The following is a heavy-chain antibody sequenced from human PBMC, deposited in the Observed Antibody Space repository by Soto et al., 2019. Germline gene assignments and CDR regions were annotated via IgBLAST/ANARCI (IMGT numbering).Heavy chain of an antibody. J-gene: IGHJ5*02. CDR1: GGSGSSSSYY. CDR3: ARQDDFWSGENWFDP. V-gene: IGHV4-39*01. D-gene: IGHD3-3*01. Sequence: ETLSLTCTVSGGSGSSSSYYWGWIRQPPGKGLEWIGSIYYSGSTYYNPSLKSRVTISVDTSKNQFSLKLSSVTAADTAVYYCARQDDFWSGENWFDPWGQGTLVTVSS. CDR2: IYYSGST.